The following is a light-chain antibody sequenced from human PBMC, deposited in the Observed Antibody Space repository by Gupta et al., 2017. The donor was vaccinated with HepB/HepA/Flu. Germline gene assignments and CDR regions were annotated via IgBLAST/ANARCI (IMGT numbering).Light chain of an antibody. V-gene: IGLV6-57*03. J-gene: IGLJ2*01. Sequence: NVMLTPPHSVSESPGATVTISCTRSSGSIASNYVQWYQQRPGSAPTTVIYEDNQRPSGVPDRFSGSIDSSSNSASLTISGLMTEDEADYYCQSYDSTNVVFGGGTKLTVL. CDR2: EDN. CDR1: SGSIASNY. CDR3: QSYDSTNVV.